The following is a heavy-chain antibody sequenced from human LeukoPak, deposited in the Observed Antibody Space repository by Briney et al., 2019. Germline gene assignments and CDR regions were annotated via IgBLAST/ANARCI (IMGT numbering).Heavy chain of an antibody. CDR3: AKGHADYYYGMDV. J-gene: IGHJ6*02. Sequence: GGSLRLSCAASGFTFSDYWMSWIRQAPGKGLEWVAVISYDGSNKYYADSVKGRFTISRDNSKNTLYLQMNSLRAEDTAVYYCAKGHADYYYGMDVWGQGTTVTVSS. CDR1: GFTFSDYW. D-gene: IGHD2-2*01. V-gene: IGHV3-30*18. CDR2: ISYDGSNK.